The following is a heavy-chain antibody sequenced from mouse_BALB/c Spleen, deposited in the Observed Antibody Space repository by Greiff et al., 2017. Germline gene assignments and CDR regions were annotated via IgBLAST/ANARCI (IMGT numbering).Heavy chain of an antibody. D-gene: IGHD2-1*01. CDR1: GYSFTSYW. V-gene: IGHV1-9*01. CDR2: ILPGSGST. Sequence: QVQLQQSGPQLVRPGASVKISCKASGYSFTSYWMHWVKQRPGHGLEWIGEILPGSGSTNYNEKFKGKATFTADTSSNTAYMQLSSLTSEDSAVYYCARSGNYEAWFAYWGQGTLVTVSA. J-gene: IGHJ3*01. CDR3: ARSGNYEAWFAY.